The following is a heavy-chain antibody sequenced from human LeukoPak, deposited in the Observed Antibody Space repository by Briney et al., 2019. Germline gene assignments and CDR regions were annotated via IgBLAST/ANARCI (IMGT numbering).Heavy chain of an antibody. CDR3: ASILTRVTTPQFDY. J-gene: IGHJ4*02. V-gene: IGHV4-34*01. Sequence: SETLSLTCAVYGGSFSGYYWSWIRQPPGKGLEWIGEINHSGSTNYNPSLKSRVTISVDTSKNQFSLKLSSVTAADTAVYYCASILTRVTTPQFDYWGQGTLVTVSS. D-gene: IGHD4-17*01. CDR1: GGSFSGYY. CDR2: INHSGST.